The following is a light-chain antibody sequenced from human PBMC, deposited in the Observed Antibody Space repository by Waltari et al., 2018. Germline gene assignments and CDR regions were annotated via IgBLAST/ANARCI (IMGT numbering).Light chain of an antibody. V-gene: IGKV3-20*01. CDR3: QNHERLPAT. J-gene: IGKJ1*01. CDR2: QAT. Sequence: VLTQSPGTLSLSPGQRATLACRASQSVGTFLSWYQRKPGQDPRLLIYQATNRATGIPERFSGSGSGTDFSLTISRLETEDFAVYYCQNHERLPATVGQGTKVEI. CDR1: QSVGTF.